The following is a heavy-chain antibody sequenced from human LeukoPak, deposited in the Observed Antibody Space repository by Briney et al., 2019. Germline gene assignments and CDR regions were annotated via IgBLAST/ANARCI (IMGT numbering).Heavy chain of an antibody. D-gene: IGHD6-19*01. CDR3: AREYRAVAARYWAFDI. Sequence: GGSLRLSCAASESTFSRYEMNWVRQAPGKGLEWVSYISSSGSIIYYADSVKGRFTISRDNAKNSLYLQMNSLRAEDTAVYYCAREYRAVAARYWAFDIWGQGTMVTVSS. V-gene: IGHV3-48*03. CDR1: ESTFSRYE. J-gene: IGHJ3*02. CDR2: ISSSGSII.